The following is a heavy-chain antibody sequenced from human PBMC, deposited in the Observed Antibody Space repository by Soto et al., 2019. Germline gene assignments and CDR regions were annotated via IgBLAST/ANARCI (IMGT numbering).Heavy chain of an antibody. J-gene: IGHJ4*02. Sequence: EVQVLESGGGTAQPGGSLRLSCAASGFMFRDYAMHWVRQAPGKGLEWVSVISGAATTTYYADSVKGRFTLSRDYSRNTVYLQMSSLRAEDTGVYYCAKDSGRSQIDYWGQGTLVTVSS. CDR1: GFMFRDYA. CDR3: AKDSGRSQIDY. CDR2: ISGAATTT. V-gene: IGHV3-23*01. D-gene: IGHD1-26*01.